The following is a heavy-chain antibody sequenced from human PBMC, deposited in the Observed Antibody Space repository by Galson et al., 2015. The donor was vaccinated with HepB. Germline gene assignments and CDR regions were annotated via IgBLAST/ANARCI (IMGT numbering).Heavy chain of an antibody. CDR3: ARRYYGSGSYYSTNWFDP. V-gene: IGHV3-11*01. Sequence: SLRLSCAASGFTFSDYYMSWIRQAPGKGLEWISYISSSGSTIYYADSVKGRFTISRDNAKNSLYLQMNSLRAEDTAVYYCARRYYGSGSYYSTNWFDPWGQGTLVTVSS. CDR1: GFTFSDYY. J-gene: IGHJ5*02. D-gene: IGHD3-10*01. CDR2: ISSSGSTI.